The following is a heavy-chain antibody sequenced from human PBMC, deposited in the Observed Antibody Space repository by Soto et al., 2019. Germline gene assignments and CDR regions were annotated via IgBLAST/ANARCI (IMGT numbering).Heavy chain of an antibody. CDR3: ARDSGYYPRGY. CDR2: IYSGGST. Sequence: GGSLRLSCAASGFTVSTNYMSWVRQAPGKGLEWVSVIYSGGSTYYADSVKGRFTISRDNSKNTLYLQMNSLRAEDTAVYYCARDSGYYPRGYWGQGTLVTVSS. CDR1: GFTVSTNY. V-gene: IGHV3-66*01. J-gene: IGHJ4*02. D-gene: IGHD3-22*01.